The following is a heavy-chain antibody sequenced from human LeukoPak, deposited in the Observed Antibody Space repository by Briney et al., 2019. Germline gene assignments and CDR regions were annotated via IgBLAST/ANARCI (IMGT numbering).Heavy chain of an antibody. CDR1: GGSISSGGYY. CDR2: MYYSGST. CDR3: ASSSGSGYYYYYGMDV. J-gene: IGHJ6*02. Sequence: SETLSLTCTVSGGSISSGGYYWSWIRQHPGGGLQWIGYMYYSGSTYYNPSLKSRVTISVDTSKNQFSLKLSSVTAADTAVYYCASSSGSGYYYYYGMDVWGQGTTVTVSS. D-gene: IGHD6-19*01. V-gene: IGHV4-31*03.